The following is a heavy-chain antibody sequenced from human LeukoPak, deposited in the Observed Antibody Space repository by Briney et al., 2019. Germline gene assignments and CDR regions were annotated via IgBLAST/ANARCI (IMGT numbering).Heavy chain of an antibody. J-gene: IGHJ3*02. CDR1: GYSFTSYW. Sequence: GESLKISCKGSGYSFTSYWIGWVRQMPGKGLEWMGIIYPGDSDTRYSPSFQGQVTISADKSISTAYLQWSSLKASDTAMYYCARRRSGSYYLFFFDIWGQGTMVTVSS. D-gene: IGHD1-26*01. CDR3: ARRRSGSYYLFFFDI. CDR2: IYPGDSDT. V-gene: IGHV5-51*01.